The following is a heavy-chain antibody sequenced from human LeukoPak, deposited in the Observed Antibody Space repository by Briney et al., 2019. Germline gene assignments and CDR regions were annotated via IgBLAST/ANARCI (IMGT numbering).Heavy chain of an antibody. J-gene: IGHJ4*02. D-gene: IGHD4-17*01. CDR3: ARPSAAAVTTEGDY. Sequence: GESLKISCKASGYSFSRYWIGWVRQMPGKGLEWMGIIYPGDSETSYSPSFQGEVTISADKSSSTAYLQWRSLKASDNAMYYCARPSAAAVTTEGDYWGQGTLVTVSS. V-gene: IGHV5-51*01. CDR2: IYPGDSET. CDR1: GYSFSRYW.